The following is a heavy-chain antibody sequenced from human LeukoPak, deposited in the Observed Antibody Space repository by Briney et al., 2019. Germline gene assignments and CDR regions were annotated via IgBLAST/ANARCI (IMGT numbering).Heavy chain of an antibody. D-gene: IGHD1-26*01. CDR3: ARAPLRGSYFYRPPQFDY. Sequence: GASVKVSCKASGGTFSSYAISWVRQAPGQGLEWMGGIIPIFGTANYAQKFQGRVTMTRDTSTSTVYMELSSLRSEDTAVYYCARAPLRGSYFYRPPQFDYWGQGTLVTVSS. CDR1: GGTFSSYA. J-gene: IGHJ4*02. V-gene: IGHV1-69*05. CDR2: IIPIFGTA.